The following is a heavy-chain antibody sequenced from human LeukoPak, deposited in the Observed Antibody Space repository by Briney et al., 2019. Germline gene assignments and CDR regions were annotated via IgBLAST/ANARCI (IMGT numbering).Heavy chain of an antibody. J-gene: IGHJ4*02. CDR2: IWYDGGNK. CDR3: AKDRSAYYYDSSGPKDY. V-gene: IGHV3-33*06. Sequence: PGRSLRLSCAASGFTFSSYGMHWVRQAPGKGLEWVAVIWYDGGNKYYADSVKGRFTISRDNSKNTLYLQMNSLRAEDTAVYYCAKDRSAYYYDSSGPKDYWGQGTLVTVSS. D-gene: IGHD3-22*01. CDR1: GFTFSSYG.